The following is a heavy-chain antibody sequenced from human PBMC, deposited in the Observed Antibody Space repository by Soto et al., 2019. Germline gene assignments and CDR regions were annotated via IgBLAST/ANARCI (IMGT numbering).Heavy chain of an antibody. J-gene: IGHJ3*02. CDR2: ISDDGSNK. V-gene: IGHV3-30*18. D-gene: IGHD3-9*01. CDR1: GFTFSSYG. CDR3: AKVAPSVLRYFDWLQDAFEI. Sequence: QVQLVESGGGVVQPGRSLRLSCAASGFTFSSYGMHWVRQAPGKGLEWVAVISDDGSNKYYADSVKGRFTISRDNSKNTLYLQWNSLRAEDTAVYYCAKVAPSVLRYFDWLQDAFEIWGQGTMDTVSS.